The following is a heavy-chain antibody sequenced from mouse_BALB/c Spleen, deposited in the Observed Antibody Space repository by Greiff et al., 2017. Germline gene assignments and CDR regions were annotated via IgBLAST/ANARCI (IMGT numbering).Heavy chain of an antibody. Sequence: QVQLQQSGAELARPGASVKLSCKASGYTFTSYWMQWVKQRPGQGLEWIGAIYPGDGDTRYTQKFKGKATLTADKSSSTAYMQLSSLASEDSAVYYCAREGGTATSAMDYWGQGTSVTVSS. CDR2: IYPGDGDT. J-gene: IGHJ4*01. CDR1: GYTFTSYW. V-gene: IGHV1-87*01. D-gene: IGHD1-2*01. CDR3: AREGGTATSAMDY.